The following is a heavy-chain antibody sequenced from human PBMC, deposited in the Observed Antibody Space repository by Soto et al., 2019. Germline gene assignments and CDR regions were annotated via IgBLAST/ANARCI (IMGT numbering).Heavy chain of an antibody. CDR2: IYYSGST. V-gene: IGHV4-31*03. Sequence: QVQLQESGPGLVKPSQTLSLTCTVSGGSISSGGYYWSWIRQHPGNGLEWIGYIYYSGSTYSNPSLKSRATISVGTSKNQFSLKLSSVTAADTAVYYCARAYGSGYMDVWGQGTTVTVSS. D-gene: IGHD3-10*01. CDR3: ARAYGSGYMDV. CDR1: GGSISSGGYY. J-gene: IGHJ6*02.